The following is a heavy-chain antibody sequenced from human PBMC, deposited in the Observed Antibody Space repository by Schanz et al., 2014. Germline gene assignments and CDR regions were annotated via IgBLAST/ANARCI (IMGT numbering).Heavy chain of an antibody. V-gene: IGHV3-48*01. CDR1: GFTFTDHA. Sequence: EVQLEESGGGLVKPGGSLRLSCAASGFTFTDHAMSWVRQAPGKGLEWVSYISRSSSTIYYADSVKGRFTISRDNSDNTLFLQMNSLRAEDTAVYFCASLIGTTSAHFYGMDVWGQGTTVTVSS. CDR3: ASLIGTTSAHFYGMDV. D-gene: IGHD1-7*01. J-gene: IGHJ6*02. CDR2: ISRSSSTI.